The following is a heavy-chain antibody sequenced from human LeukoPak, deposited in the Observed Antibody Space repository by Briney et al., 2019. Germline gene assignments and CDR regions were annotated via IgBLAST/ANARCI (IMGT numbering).Heavy chain of an antibody. Sequence: SQTLSLTCTVSGGSISSGSYYWSWIRQPAGKGLEWIGRIYTSGSTNYNPSLKSRVTMSVDTSKNQFSLKLSSVTAADTAVYYCASQSNYGSGRSYYYYYMDVWGKGTTVTVSS. CDR1: GGSISSGSYY. V-gene: IGHV4-61*02. J-gene: IGHJ6*03. D-gene: IGHD3-10*01. CDR3: ASQSNYGSGRSYYYYYMDV. CDR2: IYTSGST.